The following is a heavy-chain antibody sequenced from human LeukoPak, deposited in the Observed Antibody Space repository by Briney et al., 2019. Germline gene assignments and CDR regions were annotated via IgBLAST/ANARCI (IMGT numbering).Heavy chain of an antibody. CDR2: ISWNSGSI. Sequence: PGGSLRLSCAASGFTFDDYAMHWVRQAPGKGLEWVSGISWNSGSIGYADSVKGRFTISRDNAKNSLYLQMNSLRAEDTAVYYCARDTAMDDAFDIWGQGTMVTVSS. CDR1: GFTFDDYA. J-gene: IGHJ3*02. D-gene: IGHD5-18*01. V-gene: IGHV3-9*01. CDR3: ARDTAMDDAFDI.